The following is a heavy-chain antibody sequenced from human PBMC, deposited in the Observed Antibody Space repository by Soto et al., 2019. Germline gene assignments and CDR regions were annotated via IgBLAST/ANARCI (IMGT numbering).Heavy chain of an antibody. CDR3: ARRGSGWSDNWFDP. Sequence: GESLKSSCKGCGYSFTSYWMGWVRQLSGKGLEWMGIIYPGDSDTRYSPSFQGQVTISVDKSISTAYLQWSSLKASDTAMYYCARRGSGWSDNWFDPWGQGTLVTVSS. J-gene: IGHJ5*02. CDR2: IYPGDSDT. V-gene: IGHV5-51*01. CDR1: GYSFTSYW. D-gene: IGHD6-19*01.